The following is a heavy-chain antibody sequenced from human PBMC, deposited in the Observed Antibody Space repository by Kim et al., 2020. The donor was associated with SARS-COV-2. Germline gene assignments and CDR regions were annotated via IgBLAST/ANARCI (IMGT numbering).Heavy chain of an antibody. J-gene: IGHJ3*02. CDR1: GYTFTSYW. Sequence: GESLKISCKGSGYTFTSYWIGWVRQMPGKGLEWMGIVYPGDSDTRYSPSFQGHVTISVDKSVSTTYLQWGSLKASDTATYFCARGLARSDGYHFDDFDIWGQGALVIV. CDR3: ARGLARSDGYHFDDFDI. CDR2: VYPGDSDT. D-gene: IGHD3-22*01. V-gene: IGHV5-51*01.